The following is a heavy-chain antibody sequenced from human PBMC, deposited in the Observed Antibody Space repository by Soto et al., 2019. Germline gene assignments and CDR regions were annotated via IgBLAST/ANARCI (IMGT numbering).Heavy chain of an antibody. CDR2: ISYSGST. J-gene: IGHJ5*02. Sequence: SETLSLTCAVSGVSISTNNYFWGWIRQPPGKGLEWIGIISYSGSTYYSPSLKSRVTISADTSKNQFSLRLSSVTAADTAVYYCARAKAPLYSSSWYWFDPWGQGTLVTVSS. V-gene: IGHV4-39*01. CDR1: GVSISTNNYF. CDR3: ARAKAPLYSSSWYWFDP. D-gene: IGHD6-13*01.